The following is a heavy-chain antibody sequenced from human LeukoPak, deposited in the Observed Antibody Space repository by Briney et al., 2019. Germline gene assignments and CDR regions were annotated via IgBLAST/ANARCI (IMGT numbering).Heavy chain of an antibody. CDR2: ISYDGSNK. Sequence: GGSLRLSCAASGFTFSSYAMHWVRQAPGKGLEWVAVISYDGSNKYYADSVKGRFTISRDNSKNTLYLQMNSLRAEDTAVYYRARENDYGDFYDYWGQGTLVTVSS. D-gene: IGHD4-17*01. CDR1: GFTFSSYA. J-gene: IGHJ4*02. CDR3: ARENDYGDFYDY. V-gene: IGHV3-30-3*01.